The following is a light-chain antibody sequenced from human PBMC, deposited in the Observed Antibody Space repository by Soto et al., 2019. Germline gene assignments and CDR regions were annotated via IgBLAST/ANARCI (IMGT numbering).Light chain of an antibody. CDR1: SSDVGSYNL. Sequence: QSALTQPASVSGSPGQSITIPCTGTSSDVGSYNLVSWYQQHPGKAPKLMIYEGTKRPSGVSNRFSGSKSGNTASLTISGLQAEDEADYYCCSYAGSSTYVFGTGTQLTVL. V-gene: IGLV2-23*01. CDR2: EGT. CDR3: CSYAGSSTYV. J-gene: IGLJ1*01.